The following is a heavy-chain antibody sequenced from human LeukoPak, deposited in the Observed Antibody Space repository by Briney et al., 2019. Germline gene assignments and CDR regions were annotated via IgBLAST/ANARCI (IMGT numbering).Heavy chain of an antibody. CDR3: ARDPEYCSGGSCYPWFDP. Sequence: SGRSLRLSCAASGFTFSSYAMHWVRQAPGKGLEWVAVISYDGSNKYYADSVKGRFTISRDNSKNTLYLQMNSLRAEDTAVYYCARDPEYCSGGSCYPWFDPWGQGTLVTVSS. D-gene: IGHD2-15*01. V-gene: IGHV3-30-3*01. J-gene: IGHJ5*02. CDR2: ISYDGSNK. CDR1: GFTFSSYA.